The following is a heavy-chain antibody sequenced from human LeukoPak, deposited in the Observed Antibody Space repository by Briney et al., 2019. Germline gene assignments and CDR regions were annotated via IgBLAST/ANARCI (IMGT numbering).Heavy chain of an antibody. D-gene: IGHD6-19*01. V-gene: IGHV3-53*01. CDR1: GFTVINNY. CDR3: ARDPAGAGIYYDY. Sequence: GGSLRLSCAASGFTVINNYMTWVRQAPGKGLEWVSVIYSGGTTHYADSVKGRFTISRDNAKNSLYLQMNSLRAEDTAVYYCARDPAGAGIYYDYWGQGTLVTVSS. J-gene: IGHJ4*02. CDR2: IYSGGTT.